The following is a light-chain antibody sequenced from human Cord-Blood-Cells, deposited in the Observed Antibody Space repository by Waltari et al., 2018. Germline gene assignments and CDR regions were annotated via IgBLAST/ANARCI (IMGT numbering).Light chain of an antibody. CDR3: CSYAGSSTYVV. CDR1: SSDVGSYNL. CDR2: EGS. J-gene: IGLJ2*01. V-gene: IGLV2-23*01. Sequence: QSALTQPASVSGSPGQSITISCTGTSSDVGSYNLFSWYQQHPGQAPKRMIYEGSKRPSGVFNRFSGSKSGNTASLTISGLQAEDEADYYCCSYAGSSTYVVFGGGTKLTVL.